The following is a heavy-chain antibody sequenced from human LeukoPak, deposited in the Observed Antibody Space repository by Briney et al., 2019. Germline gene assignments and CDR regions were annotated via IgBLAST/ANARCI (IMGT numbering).Heavy chain of an antibody. CDR1: GFTFDDYA. D-gene: IGHD5-18*01. Sequence: GRSQRLSCAAFGFTFDDYAMHWVRQAPGKGLEWVSGISWNSGSIGYADSVKGRFTISRDNAKNSLYLQMNSLRAEDTALYYCAKDRGFVQLWYFDYWGQGTLVTVSS. CDR3: AKDRGFVQLWYFDY. J-gene: IGHJ4*02. CDR2: ISWNSGSI. V-gene: IGHV3-9*01.